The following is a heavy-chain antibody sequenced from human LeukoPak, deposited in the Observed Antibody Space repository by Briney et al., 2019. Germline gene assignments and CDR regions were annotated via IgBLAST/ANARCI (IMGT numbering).Heavy chain of an antibody. Sequence: GGSLRLSCAVSGFTFSSYSMSWVRQAPGKGLQGVSYISSSGTTIYYADSVKGRFTIFRDNAKNLLYLQMNSLRAEDTAVYYCATGSLWFGEFVFDYWGQGTLVTVSS. V-gene: IGHV3-48*01. CDR1: GFTFSSYS. CDR2: ISSSGTTI. D-gene: IGHD3-10*01. J-gene: IGHJ4*02. CDR3: ATGSLWFGEFVFDY.